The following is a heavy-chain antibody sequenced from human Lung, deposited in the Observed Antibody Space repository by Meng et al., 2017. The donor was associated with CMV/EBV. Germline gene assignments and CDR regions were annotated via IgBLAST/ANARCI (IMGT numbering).Heavy chain of an antibody. CDR2: INDASNNK. D-gene: IGHD5-18*01. Sequence: GESLKISCAASGFNFNIFEMNWVRQTPGKGLEWISYINDASNNKYYADSVKGRFTISRDNAQKSLFLQMNTLRVEDTAIYYCARTPRGYSHGYSALDIDSWGQGTLXTVSS. CDR3: ARTPRGYSHGYSALDIDS. CDR1: GFNFNIFE. V-gene: IGHV3-48*03. J-gene: IGHJ4*02.